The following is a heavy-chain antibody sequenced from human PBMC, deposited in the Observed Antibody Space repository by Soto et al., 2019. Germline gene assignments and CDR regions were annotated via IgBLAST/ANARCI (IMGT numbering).Heavy chain of an antibody. Sequence: LTCAVYGGSFSGYYWSWIRQPPGKGLEWIGEINHSGSTNYNPSLKSRVTISVDTSKNQFSLKLSSVTAADTAVYYCAGYYYDSSGPDHETDAFDIWGQGTMVTVSS. CDR2: INHSGST. CDR3: AGYYYDSSGPDHETDAFDI. V-gene: IGHV4-34*01. J-gene: IGHJ3*02. D-gene: IGHD3-22*01. CDR1: GGSFSGYY.